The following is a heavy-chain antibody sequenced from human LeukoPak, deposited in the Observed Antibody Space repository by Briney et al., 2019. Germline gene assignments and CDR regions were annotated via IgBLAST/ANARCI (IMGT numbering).Heavy chain of an antibody. V-gene: IGHV3-21*01. CDR1: GFTFSSTS. J-gene: IGHJ4*02. CDR3: AREFFDREGGATVFDY. Sequence: GGSLRLSCAASGFTFSSTSMNWVRQAPGKGLEWVSSISSGSSYIFYADSVRGRFTISRDNAKNSLYLQMNSLRGEDTAVYYCAREFFDREGGATVFDYWGQGTLVTVSS. CDR2: ISSGSSYI. D-gene: IGHD4-17*01.